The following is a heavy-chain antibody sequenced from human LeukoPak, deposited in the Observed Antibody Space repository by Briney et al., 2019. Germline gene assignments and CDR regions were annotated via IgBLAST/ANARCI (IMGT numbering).Heavy chain of an antibody. CDR3: AREGSSGWHFDY. V-gene: IGHV3-48*03. CDR1: GFTFSNYG. Sequence: GGSLRLSCAASGFTFSNYGMHWVRQAPGRGLEWISYISSSGSTICYADSVKGRFTISRDNAKNSLYLQMNSLRAEDAAVYFCAREGSSGWHFDYWGQGTLVTVSS. CDR2: ISSSGSTI. J-gene: IGHJ4*02. D-gene: IGHD6-19*01.